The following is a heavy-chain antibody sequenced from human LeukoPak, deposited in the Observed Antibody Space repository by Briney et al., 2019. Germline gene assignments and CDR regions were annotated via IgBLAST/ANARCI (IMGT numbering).Heavy chain of an antibody. CDR1: GLTFSSYG. CDR3: AITTDLGYYYDSSGYLDY. J-gene: IGHJ4*02. D-gene: IGHD3-22*01. V-gene: IGHV3-33*01. Sequence: GGSLRLSCAASGLTFSSYGMHWVRQAPGKGLEWVAVIWYDGSNKYYADSVKGRFTISRDNSKNTLYLQMNSLRAEDTAVYYCAITTDLGYYYDSSGYLDYWGQGTLVTVSS. CDR2: IWYDGSNK.